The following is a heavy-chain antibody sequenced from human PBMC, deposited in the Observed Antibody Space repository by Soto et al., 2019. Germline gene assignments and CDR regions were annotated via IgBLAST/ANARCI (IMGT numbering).Heavy chain of an antibody. Sequence: ASVKVSCEASGYTFTSYAMHWVRQAPGQRLEWMGWINAGNGNTKYSQKFQGRVTITRDTSASTAYMELSSLRSEDTAVYYCARDLFGYSSSYNWFDPWGQGTLVTVSS. D-gene: IGHD6-6*01. CDR3: ARDLFGYSSSYNWFDP. J-gene: IGHJ5*02. CDR1: GYTFTSYA. V-gene: IGHV1-3*01. CDR2: INAGNGNT.